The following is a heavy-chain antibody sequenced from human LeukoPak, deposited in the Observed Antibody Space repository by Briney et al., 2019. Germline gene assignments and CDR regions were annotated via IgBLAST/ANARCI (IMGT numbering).Heavy chain of an antibody. CDR3: ARGLSGTYCLDY. CDR2: ISTTGSTI. D-gene: IGHD1-26*01. J-gene: IGHJ4*02. Sequence: GGSLRLSCAASGFTFTTYNMNWVRQAPGKGLEWVSYISTTGSTIYYADSVKGRFTISRDNAKNSLYLQINSLRDEGTALYSYARGLSGTYCLDYWGQGTLVTVSS. V-gene: IGHV3-48*02. CDR1: GFTFTTYN.